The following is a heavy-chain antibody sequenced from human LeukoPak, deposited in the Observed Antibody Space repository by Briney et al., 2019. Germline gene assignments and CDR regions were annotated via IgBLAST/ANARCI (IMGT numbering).Heavy chain of an antibody. CDR1: GFTFSSYA. J-gene: IGHJ4*02. CDR3: ARLWAHSSGWYSPYFDY. Sequence: PGGSLRLSCAASGFTFSSYAMSWVRQAPGKGLEWVSAISGSGGSTYYADSVKGRFTISRDNSKNTLYLQMNSLRAEDTAVYYCARLWAHSSGWYSPYFDYWGQGTLVTVSS. V-gene: IGHV3-23*01. CDR2: ISGSGGST. D-gene: IGHD6-19*01.